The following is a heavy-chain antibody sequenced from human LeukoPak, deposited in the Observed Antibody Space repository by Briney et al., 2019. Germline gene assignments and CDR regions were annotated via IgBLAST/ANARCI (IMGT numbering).Heavy chain of an antibody. CDR3: ARSGIKMVRGVIIKSPYHMDV. CDR2: ISTSSIYI. D-gene: IGHD3-10*01. Sequence: GGSLRLSCAASGFTFSSYSMNWVRQAPGKGLEWVSSISTSSIYIYYADSVKGRFTISRDNAKKSVHLQMNSLRAEDTAVYYCARSGIKMVRGVIIKSPYHMDVWGKGTTVTVSS. CDR1: GFTFSSYS. J-gene: IGHJ6*03. V-gene: IGHV3-21*01.